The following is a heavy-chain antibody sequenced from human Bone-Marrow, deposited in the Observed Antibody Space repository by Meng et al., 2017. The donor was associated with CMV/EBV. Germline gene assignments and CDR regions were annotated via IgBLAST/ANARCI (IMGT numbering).Heavy chain of an antibody. CDR2: INHSGST. CDR1: GGSFSGYY. J-gene: IGHJ5*02. CDR3: AKHFSSEEKWFDP. V-gene: IGHV4-34*01. Sequence: CAVYGGSFSGYYWSWIRQPPGKGLEWIGEINHSGSTNYNPSLKSRVTISVDTSKNQFSLKLSSVTAADTAVYYCAKHFSSEEKWFDPWGQGTLVTASS.